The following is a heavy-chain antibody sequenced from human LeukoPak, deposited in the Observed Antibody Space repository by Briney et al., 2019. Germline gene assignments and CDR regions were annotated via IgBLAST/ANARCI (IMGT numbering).Heavy chain of an antibody. J-gene: IGHJ4*02. D-gene: IGHD3-22*01. V-gene: IGHV1-18*01. Sequence: ASVKVSCKASGYTFTSYGFTWVRQAPGQGLEWMGWISAYNGNTYYAQKLQGRVTMTTDTSTSTAYMELRSLTSDDTAVYYCASISSGYVDYWGQGTLVTVSS. CDR3: ASISSGYVDY. CDR1: GYTFTSYG. CDR2: ISAYNGNT.